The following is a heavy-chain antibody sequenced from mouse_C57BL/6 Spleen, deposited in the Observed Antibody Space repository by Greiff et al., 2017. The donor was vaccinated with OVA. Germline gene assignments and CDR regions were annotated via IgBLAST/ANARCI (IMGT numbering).Heavy chain of an antibody. CDR1: GYTFTSYW. D-gene: IGHD2-4*01. CDR2: IYPGSGST. CDR3: ARRYDYDREAWFAY. J-gene: IGHJ2*01. Sequence: QVQLQQPGAELVKPGASVKMSCKASGYTFTSYWITWVKQRPGQGLEWIGDIYPGSGSTNYNEKFKSKATLTVDTSSSTAYMQLSSLTSEDSAVYYCARRYDYDREAWFAYWGQGTTLTVSS. V-gene: IGHV1-55*01.